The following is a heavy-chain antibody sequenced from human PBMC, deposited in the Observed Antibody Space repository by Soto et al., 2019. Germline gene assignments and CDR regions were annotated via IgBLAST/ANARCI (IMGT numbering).Heavy chain of an antibody. CDR3: ARGLGTAMDYY. D-gene: IGHD5-18*01. Sequence: PVGSLRLSCAASGFTFSSYAMHWVRQAPGKGLEWVAVISYDGSNKYYADSVKGRFTISRDNSKNTLYLQMNSLRAEDTAVYYCARGLGTAMDYYWGQGTLVTV. J-gene: IGHJ4*02. CDR2: ISYDGSNK. CDR1: GFTFSSYA. V-gene: IGHV3-30-3*01.